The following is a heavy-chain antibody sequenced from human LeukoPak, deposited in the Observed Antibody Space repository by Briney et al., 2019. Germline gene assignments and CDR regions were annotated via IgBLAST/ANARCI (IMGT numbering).Heavy chain of an antibody. J-gene: IGHJ4*02. D-gene: IGHD4-17*01. Sequence: SQTLSLTCAVSGGSISSGGYSWSWIRQPPGKGLEWIGYIYHSGSTYYNPSLKSRVTISVDRSKNQFSLKLSSVTAADTAVYYCARASYGVLQDWGQGTLVTVSS. CDR1: GGSISSGGYS. CDR3: ARASYGVLQD. CDR2: IYHSGST. V-gene: IGHV4-30-2*01.